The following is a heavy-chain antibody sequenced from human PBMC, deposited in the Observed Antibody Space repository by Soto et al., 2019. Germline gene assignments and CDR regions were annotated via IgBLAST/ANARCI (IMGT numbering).Heavy chain of an antibody. CDR1: GYMFISYG. Sequence: ASVKVSCKASGYMFISYGINWVRQAPGQGLEWMGWISAHNGNTKYAQKFQGRVTMTTDTSTSTAYMEMRSLRSDDTAVYYCVIDLDGSGSYYTDFWGPGTLVTVSS. D-gene: IGHD3-10*01. CDR2: ISAHNGNT. V-gene: IGHV1-18*01. J-gene: IGHJ4*02. CDR3: VIDLDGSGSYYTDF.